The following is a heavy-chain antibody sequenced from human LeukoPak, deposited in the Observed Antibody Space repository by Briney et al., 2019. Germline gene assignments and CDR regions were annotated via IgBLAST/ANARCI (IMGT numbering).Heavy chain of an antibody. CDR1: GGTFSSYA. CDR2: IIPILGIA. CDR3: ARDRDPYYYYYMDV. D-gene: IGHD3-10*01. J-gene: IGHJ6*03. Sequence: SVKVSSKASGGTFSSYAISWVRQAPGQGLEWMGRIIPILGIANYAQKFQGRVTITADKSTSTAYMELSSLRSEDTAVYYCARDRDPYYYYYMDVWGKGTTVTVSS. V-gene: IGHV1-69*04.